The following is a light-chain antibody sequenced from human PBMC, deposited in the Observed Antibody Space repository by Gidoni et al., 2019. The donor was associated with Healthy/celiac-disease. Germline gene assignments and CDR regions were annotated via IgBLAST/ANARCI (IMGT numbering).Light chain of an antibody. V-gene: IGKV3-15*01. CDR2: GAS. CDR1: QSININ. CDR3: QQYHDWPT. Sequence: EIVITQSPATLSVSPGERATLSCRASQSININLAWYQQQPGQAPRLLFQGASARASGVPARFSGSGSETEFTLTITSLQSEDFAVYYCQQYHDWPTFGQGTKLEIK. J-gene: IGKJ2*01.